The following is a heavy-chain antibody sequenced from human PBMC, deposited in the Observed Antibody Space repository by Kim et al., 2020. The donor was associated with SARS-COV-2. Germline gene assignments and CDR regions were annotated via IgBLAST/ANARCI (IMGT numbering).Heavy chain of an antibody. CDR2: IYHSGST. Sequence: SETLSLICTVSGYSISSGYYWGWIRQPPGKGLEWIGSIYHSGSTYYNPSLMSRVTISVDTSKNQFSLKLNSVTAADTAVYYCARVMVRGSRGFVWGQGTLVTVSS. CDR3: ARVMVRGSRGFV. J-gene: IGHJ4*02. D-gene: IGHD3-10*01. CDR1: GYSISSGYY. V-gene: IGHV4-38-2*02.